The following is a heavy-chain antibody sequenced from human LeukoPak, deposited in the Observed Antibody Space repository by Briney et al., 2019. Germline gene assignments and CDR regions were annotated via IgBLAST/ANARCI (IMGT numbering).Heavy chain of an antibody. Sequence: GGSLRLSCAASGFTFSSYSMNWVRQAPGKGLEWVSIIWYDGSNKFYADSVKGRFTISRDNAKNSLYLQMNSLRAEDTAVYYCARDEVAYSWGQGTLVTVSS. D-gene: IGHD5-12*01. CDR3: ARDEVAYS. CDR2: IWYDGSNK. CDR1: GFTFSSYS. V-gene: IGHV3-33*08. J-gene: IGHJ5*02.